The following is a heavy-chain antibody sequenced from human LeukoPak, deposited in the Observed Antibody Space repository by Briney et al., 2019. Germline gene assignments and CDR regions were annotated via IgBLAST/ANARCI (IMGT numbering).Heavy chain of an antibody. D-gene: IGHD6-19*01. CDR2: MSYDGSNK. CDR3: AKDRQGSSGYYGYYGMDV. J-gene: IGHJ6*02. Sequence: PGGSLRLSCAASGFTFSTYTINWVRQAPGKGLEWVTIMSYDGSNKYYADSVKGRFTISRDNSKNTLYLQMNSLRAEDTAVYYCAKDRQGSSGYYGYYGMDVWGQGTTVTVSS. V-gene: IGHV3-30*18. CDR1: GFTFSTYT.